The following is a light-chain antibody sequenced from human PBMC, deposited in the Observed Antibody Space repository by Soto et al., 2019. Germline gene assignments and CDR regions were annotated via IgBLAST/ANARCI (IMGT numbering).Light chain of an antibody. CDR1: QSVSSS. Sequence: EIVLTQSPGTLSLSPGERATLSCRASQSVSSSYGVSSRATGIPDRFSGSGSGTDFTLTISRLEPEDFAVYYCQHYVNSPPITFGQGTRLEIK. V-gene: IGKV3-20*01. J-gene: IGKJ5*01. CDR2: GVS. CDR3: QHYVNSPPIT.